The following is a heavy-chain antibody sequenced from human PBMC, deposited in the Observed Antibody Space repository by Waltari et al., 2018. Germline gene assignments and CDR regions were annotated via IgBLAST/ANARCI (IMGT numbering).Heavy chain of an antibody. J-gene: IGHJ6*02. CDR1: GFTFSDYY. V-gene: IGHV3-11*04. CDR3: ARDPGAAAGTRPLYYYGMDV. Sequence: QVQLVESGGSLVKPGGSLRLSCAASGFTFSDYYMSWIRQAPGKGLEWVSYISSSGSTIYYADSVKGRFTISRDNAKNSLYLQMNSLRAEDAAVYYCARDPGAAAGTRPLYYYGMDVWGQGTTVTVSS. CDR2: ISSSGSTI. D-gene: IGHD6-13*01.